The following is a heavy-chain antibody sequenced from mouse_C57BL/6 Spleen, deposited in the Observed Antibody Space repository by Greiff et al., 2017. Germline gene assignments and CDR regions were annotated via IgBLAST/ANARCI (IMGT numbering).Heavy chain of an antibody. CDR2: ISDGGSYT. V-gene: IGHV5-4*01. CDR1: GFTFSSYA. Sequence: EVQGVESGGGLVKPGGSLKLSCAASGFTFSSYAMSWVRQTPEKRLEWVATISDGGSYTYYPDNVKGRFTISRDNAKNNLYLQMSQLKSEDTAMYYCARDRGSGCDAMDYWGQGTSVTVSS. D-gene: IGHD3-2*02. CDR3: ARDRGSGCDAMDY. J-gene: IGHJ4*01.